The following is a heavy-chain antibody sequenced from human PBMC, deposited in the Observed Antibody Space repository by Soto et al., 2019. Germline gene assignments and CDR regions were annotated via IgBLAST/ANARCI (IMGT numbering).Heavy chain of an antibody. V-gene: IGHV4-59*08. J-gene: IGHJ6*03. CDR1: GGSFSSYY. D-gene: IGHD6-6*01. Sequence: SETLSLTCTVSGGSFSSYYWSWIRQPPGKGLEWIGYIYYSGSTDYNPSLMSRVTMSVDTSKNQFSLKLSSVTAADAAVYYCARTLIGSSSANYYYYYMDVWGKGTTVTVSS. CDR2: IYYSGST. CDR3: ARTLIGSSSANYYYYYMDV.